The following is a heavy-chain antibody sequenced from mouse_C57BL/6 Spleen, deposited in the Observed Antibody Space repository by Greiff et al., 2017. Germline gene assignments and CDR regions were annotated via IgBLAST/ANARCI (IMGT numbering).Heavy chain of an antibody. D-gene: IGHD2-13*01. Sequence: QVQLQQSGAELVKPGASVKISCKASGYAFSSYWMNWVKQRPGKGLEWIGQIYPGDGDTNYNGKFKGKATLTADKSSSTAYMQLSSLTSEDSAVYFCASGDSPYAMDYWGQGTSVTVSS. CDR1: GYAFSSYW. J-gene: IGHJ4*01. CDR2: IYPGDGDT. CDR3: ASGDSPYAMDY. V-gene: IGHV1-80*01.